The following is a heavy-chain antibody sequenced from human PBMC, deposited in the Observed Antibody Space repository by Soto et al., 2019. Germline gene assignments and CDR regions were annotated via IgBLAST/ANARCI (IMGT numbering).Heavy chain of an antibody. J-gene: IGHJ4*02. Sequence: TLSLTCTASGGSINSHFYIWVRQPPGKGLEWIGSVYYTGTTDYNPSLKSRVTISVDTSKTQFSLNLRSVTAADTAVYYCARDLAAVPRAFDYWGRGTLVTVSS. D-gene: IGHD6-13*01. CDR3: ARDLAAVPRAFDY. CDR1: GGSINSHF. V-gene: IGHV4-59*11. CDR2: VYYTGTT.